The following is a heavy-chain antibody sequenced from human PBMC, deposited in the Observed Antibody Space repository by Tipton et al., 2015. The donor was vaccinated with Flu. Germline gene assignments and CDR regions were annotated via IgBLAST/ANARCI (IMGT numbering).Heavy chain of an antibody. V-gene: IGHV4-34*01. J-gene: IGHJ6*02. D-gene: IGHD6-13*01. CDR2: INHSGSA. CDR3: ARDDGQHLAYYYYGMDV. Sequence: TLSLTCAVYGGSFSGYYWSWIRQPPGKGLQWIGEINHSGSANYNPFPKSRVTISVDTSKNQFSLKLSSVTAADTAVYYCARDDGQHLAYYYYGMDVWGQGTTVTVSS. CDR1: GGSFSGYY.